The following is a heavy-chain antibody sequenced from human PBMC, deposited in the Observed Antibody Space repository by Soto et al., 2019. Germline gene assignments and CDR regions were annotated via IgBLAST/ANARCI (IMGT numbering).Heavy chain of an antibody. CDR1: GGSISTYY. CDR2: IYYTGST. CDR3: ARATYYYDRSGYLYNFDY. Sequence: PSETLSLTCTFSGGSISTYYWSWIRQPPGKGLEWIGYIYYTGSTNSNPSLKSRVTISVDTSKNQFSLKLSSVTAADTAVYYCARATYYYDRSGYLYNFDYWGQGTLVTVSS. V-gene: IGHV4-59*01. J-gene: IGHJ4*02. D-gene: IGHD3-22*01.